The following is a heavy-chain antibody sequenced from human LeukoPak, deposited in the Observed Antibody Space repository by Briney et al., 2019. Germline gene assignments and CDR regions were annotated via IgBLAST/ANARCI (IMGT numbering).Heavy chain of an antibody. CDR2: ISYDGSNK. J-gene: IGHJ6*03. Sequence: GGSLRLSCAASGFTFSSYAMHWVRQAPGKGLEWVAVISYDGSNKYYADSVKGLFTISRDNSKNTLYLQMNSLRAEDTAVYYCEKGGGYEAQYYYYYLDVWGKGTTVTISS. V-gene: IGHV3-30*04. CDR1: GFTFSSYA. D-gene: IGHD5-12*01. CDR3: EKGGGYEAQYYYYYLDV.